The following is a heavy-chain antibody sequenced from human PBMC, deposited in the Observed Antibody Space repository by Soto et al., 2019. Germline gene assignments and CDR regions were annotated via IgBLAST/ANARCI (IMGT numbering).Heavy chain of an antibody. CDR2: IIGSGGST. CDR3: AKNNLFGSGTNDY. Sequence: EVQLLDAGGGLVQPGGSLRLSCAASGFTFSRYAMRWVRQAPGKGLEWVSAIIGSGGSTYYADSVKGRFTISRDNSKNTLYLQMNSLRAEDTAVYYCAKNNLFGSGTNDYWGPGTLVTVSS. CDR1: GFTFSRYA. D-gene: IGHD3-10*01. V-gene: IGHV3-23*01. J-gene: IGHJ4*02.